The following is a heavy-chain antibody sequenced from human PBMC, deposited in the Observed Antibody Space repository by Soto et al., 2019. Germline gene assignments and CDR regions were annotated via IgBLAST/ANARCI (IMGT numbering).Heavy chain of an antibody. CDR3: ASPLNYYDSSGYYGRFDY. V-gene: IGHV3-23*01. D-gene: IGHD3-22*01. J-gene: IGHJ4*02. Sequence: PGGSLRLSCAASGFTFSSYAMSWVRQAPGKGLEWVSAISGSGGSTYYADTVKGRFTISRDNSKNTLYLQMNSLRAEDTAVYYCASPLNYYDSSGYYGRFDYWGQGTLVTVSS. CDR1: GFTFSSYA. CDR2: ISGSGGST.